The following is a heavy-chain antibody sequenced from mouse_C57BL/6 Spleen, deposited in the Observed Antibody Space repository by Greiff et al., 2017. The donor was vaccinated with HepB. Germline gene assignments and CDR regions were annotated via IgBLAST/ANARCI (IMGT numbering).Heavy chain of an antibody. V-gene: IGHV1-59*01. D-gene: IGHD2-1*01. CDR3: AVYGNYRYFDV. J-gene: IGHJ1*03. Sequence: QVQLQQPGAELVRPGTSVKLSCKASGYTFTSYWMHWVKQRPGQGLEWIGVIDPSDSYTNYNQKFKGKATLTVDTSSSTAYMQLSSLTSEDSAVYYCAVYGNYRYFDVWGTGTTVTVSS. CDR1: GYTFTSYW. CDR2: IDPSDSYT.